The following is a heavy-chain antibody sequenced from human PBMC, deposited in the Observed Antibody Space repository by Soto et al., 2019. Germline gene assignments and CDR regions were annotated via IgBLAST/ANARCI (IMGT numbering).Heavy chain of an antibody. CDR3: ARESERQSYGMDV. CDR2: IYSGGST. V-gene: IGHV3-53*01. Sequence: GGSLRLSCAASGFTVSSNYMSWVRQAPGKGLEWVSVIYSGGSTYYADSVKGRFTISRDNSKNTLYLQMNSLRAEDTAVYYCARESERQSYGMDVWGQGTTVTVSS. J-gene: IGHJ6*02. D-gene: IGHD1-1*01. CDR1: GFTVSSNY.